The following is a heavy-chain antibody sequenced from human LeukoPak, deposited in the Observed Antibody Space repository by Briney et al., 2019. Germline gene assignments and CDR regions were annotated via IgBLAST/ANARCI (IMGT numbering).Heavy chain of an antibody. CDR2: IKQDGGEI. J-gene: IGHJ4*02. CDR3: ARDLHMGYRDGYNWLGIFDY. Sequence: GGSLRLSCAVSGSTLSSYSMTWVRQAPGKGLEWVAYIKQDGGEIYYVDSVKGRFTISRDNAKNSLNLQMNSLRADDTAVYYCARDLHMGYRDGYNWLGIFDYWGQGTLVTVSS. D-gene: IGHD5-24*01. V-gene: IGHV3-7*04. CDR1: GSTLSSYS.